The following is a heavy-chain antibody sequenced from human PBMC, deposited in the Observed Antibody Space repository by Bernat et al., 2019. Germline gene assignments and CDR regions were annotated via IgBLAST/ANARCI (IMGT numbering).Heavy chain of an antibody. V-gene: IGHV4-39*01. CDR2: IYYSGST. D-gene: IGHD3-9*01. J-gene: IGHJ5*02. CDR1: GGSISSSSYY. CDR3: AGPGGYYDIWTGYYGGWFDP. Sequence: QLQLQESGPGLVKPSETLSLTCTVSGGSISSSSYYWGWIRQPPGKGLEWIGSIYYSGSTYYNPSLKSRVTISVDTSKNQFSLKLSSVTAADTAVYYCAGPGGYYDIWTGYYGGWFDPWGQGTLVTVSS.